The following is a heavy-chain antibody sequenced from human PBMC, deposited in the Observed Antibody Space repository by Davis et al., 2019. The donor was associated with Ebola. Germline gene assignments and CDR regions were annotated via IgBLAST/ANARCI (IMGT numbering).Heavy chain of an antibody. J-gene: IGHJ1*01. D-gene: IGHD3-22*01. Sequence: SETLSLTCTVSGGSISSGGYYWSWIRQHPGKGLEWIGYIYYSGSTYYNPSLKSRVTISVDTSKNQFSLKLSSVTAADTAVYYCARGVYYDSSGYSEYFQHWGQGTLVTVSS. V-gene: IGHV4-31*03. CDR3: ARGVYYDSSGYSEYFQH. CDR1: GGSISSGGYY. CDR2: IYYSGST.